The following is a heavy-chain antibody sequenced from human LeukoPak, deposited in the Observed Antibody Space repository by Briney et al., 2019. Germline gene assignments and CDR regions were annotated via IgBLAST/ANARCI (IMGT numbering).Heavy chain of an antibody. CDR1: GDSVSNNSAA. D-gene: IGHD4-17*01. CDR2: TYYRSRWYR. V-gene: IGHV6-1*01. CDR3: ARESADYAWFDP. Sequence: SQTLSLTCAISGDSVSNNSAAWNWIRQSPSRGLQWLGRTYYRSRWYRDYAVFVKSRIIINPDTFKNQFSLRLNSVTPEDTAVYYCARESADYAWFDPWGQGILVTVSS. J-gene: IGHJ5*02.